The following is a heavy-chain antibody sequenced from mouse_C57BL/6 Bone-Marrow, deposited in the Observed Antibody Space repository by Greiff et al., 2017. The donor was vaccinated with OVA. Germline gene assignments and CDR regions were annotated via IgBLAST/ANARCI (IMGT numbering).Heavy chain of an antibody. D-gene: IGHD2-5*01. CDR3: ARENSNLRMDY. CDR2: IYPGSGST. J-gene: IGHJ4*01. V-gene: IGHV1-55*01. Sequence: VQLQQSGAELVKPGASVKMSCKASGYTFTSYWITWVKQRPGQGLEWIGDIYPGSGSTNYNEKFKSKATLTVDTSSSTAYMQLSSLTSEDSAVYYCARENSNLRMDYWGQGTSVTVSS. CDR1: GYTFTSYW.